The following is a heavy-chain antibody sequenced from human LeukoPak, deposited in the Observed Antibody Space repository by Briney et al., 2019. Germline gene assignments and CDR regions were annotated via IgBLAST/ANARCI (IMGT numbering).Heavy chain of an antibody. J-gene: IGHJ4*02. V-gene: IGHV3-9*01. CDR1: GFTFDDYA. Sequence: GGSLRLSCAASGFTFDDYAMHWVRQAPGKGLEWVSGISWNSGSIGYADSVKGRFTISRDNAKNSLYLQMNSLRAEDTALYYCAKEGSSGCLDYWGQGTLVTVSS. CDR3: AKEGSSGCLDY. D-gene: IGHD6-19*01. CDR2: ISWNSGSI.